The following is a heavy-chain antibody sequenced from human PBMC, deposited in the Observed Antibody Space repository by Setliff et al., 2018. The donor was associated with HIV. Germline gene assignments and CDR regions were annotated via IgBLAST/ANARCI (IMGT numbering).Heavy chain of an antibody. CDR1: GYYFTAYY. V-gene: IGHV1-2*02. D-gene: IGHD3-3*01. CDR2: INPNTGAT. Sequence: GASVKVSCKASGYYFTAYYMHWVRQAPGQGLEWMGWINPNTGATQYAQKFQGRVTVTRDMPIRTAYMELKSLRSDDTAVYFCARGTDFWSGSSNFDYWGQGTQVTVSS. CDR3: ARGTDFWSGSSNFDY. J-gene: IGHJ4*02.